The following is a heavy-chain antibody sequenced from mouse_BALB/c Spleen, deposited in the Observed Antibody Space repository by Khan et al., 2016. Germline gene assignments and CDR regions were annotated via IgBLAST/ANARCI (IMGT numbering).Heavy chain of an antibody. V-gene: IGHV1-61*01. J-gene: IGHJ4*01. CDR3: TRSAYGNHPYYAMDY. CDR1: GYSFTRYW. Sequence: QVQLQQSGTELVRPGASVKLSCKASGYSFTRYWMNWVKQRPGQGLEWIGMIHPSDSESRLNQKFKDKATLTVDNSSSIAYMQLSSPTYADSAVYYCTRSAYGNHPYYAMDYWGKGTSVTVSS. CDR2: IHPSDSES. D-gene: IGHD2-1*01.